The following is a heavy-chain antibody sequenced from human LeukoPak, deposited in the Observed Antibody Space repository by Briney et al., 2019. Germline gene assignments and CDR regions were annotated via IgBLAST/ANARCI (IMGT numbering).Heavy chain of an antibody. CDR1: GGSISSYY. CDR3: RITMVRGAPQHMDV. V-gene: IGHV4-59*12. CDR2: IYYSGST. D-gene: IGHD3-10*01. J-gene: IGHJ6*03. Sequence: PSETLSLTCTVSGGSISSYYWSWIRQPPGKGLEWIGYIYYSGSTNYNPSLKSRVTIAVDTSKNQFSLKLSSVTAADTAVYYCRITMVRGAPQHMDVWGKGTTVTVSS.